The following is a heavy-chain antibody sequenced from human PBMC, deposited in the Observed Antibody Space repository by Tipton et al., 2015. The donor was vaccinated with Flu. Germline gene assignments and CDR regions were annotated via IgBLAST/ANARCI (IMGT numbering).Heavy chain of an antibody. D-gene: IGHD4-17*01. CDR3: AIGSLDYGDYVGHAFDI. Sequence: EVQLVQSGAEVKKPGESLKISCKGSGYSFTSYWIGRVRQMPGKGLEWMGIIYPGDSDTRYSPSFQGQVTISADKSISTAYLQWSSLKASDTAMYFCAIGSLDYGDYVGHAFDIWGQGTMVTVSS. CDR2: IYPGDSDT. J-gene: IGHJ3*02. CDR1: GYSFTSYW. V-gene: IGHV5-51*01.